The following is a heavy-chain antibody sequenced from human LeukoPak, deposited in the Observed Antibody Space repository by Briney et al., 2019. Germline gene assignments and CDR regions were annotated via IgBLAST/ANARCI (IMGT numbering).Heavy chain of an antibody. CDR1: GGSISSYY. J-gene: IGHJ5*02. CDR3: ARGRYDSSSWYWFDP. V-gene: IGHV4-4*07. Sequence: SQTLSLTCTVSGGSISSYYWSWIRQPAGKGLEWIGRIYTSGSTNYNPSLKSRVTMSVDTSKNQFSLKLSSVTAADTAVYYCARGRYDSSSWYWFDPWGQGTLVTVSS. D-gene: IGHD6-13*01. CDR2: IYTSGST.